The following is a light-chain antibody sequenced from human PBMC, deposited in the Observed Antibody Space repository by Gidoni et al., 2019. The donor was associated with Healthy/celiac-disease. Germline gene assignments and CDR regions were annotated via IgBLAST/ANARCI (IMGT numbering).Light chain of an antibody. V-gene: IGLV1-40*01. CDR3: QSYDSSLSGSVV. CDR1: RSNIGAGYY. J-gene: IGLJ2*01. CDR2: GNS. Sequence: QSVLTQPPSVSGAPGQRVTISCTGSRSNIGAGYYVHWYQQLPGTAPKLLIYGNSNRPSGVPDRFSGSKSGTSASLAITGLQAEDEADYYCQSYDSSLSGSVVFGGGTKLTVL.